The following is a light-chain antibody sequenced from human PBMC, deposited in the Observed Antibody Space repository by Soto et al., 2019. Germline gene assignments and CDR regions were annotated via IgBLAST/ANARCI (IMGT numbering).Light chain of an antibody. CDR2: GAS. J-gene: IGKJ4*01. CDR3: QQYGSSRPLT. Sequence: IVLTQSPGTLSLSPGARATLSCRASQSVSSSYLAWYQQKPGQAPRLLIYGASSRATGIPDRFSGSGSGTDFTLTISRLEPEDFAVYYCQQYGSSRPLTFGGGTKVEIK. V-gene: IGKV3-20*01. CDR1: QSVSSSY.